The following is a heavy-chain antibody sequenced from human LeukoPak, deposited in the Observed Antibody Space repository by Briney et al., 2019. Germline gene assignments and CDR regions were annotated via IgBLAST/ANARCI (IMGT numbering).Heavy chain of an antibody. D-gene: IGHD3-10*01. V-gene: IGHV1-8*02. Sequence: ASVEVSCKASGGTFSSYAINWVRQATGQGLEWMGWMNPNSGNTGYAQKFQGRVTMTRNTSISTAYMELSSLRSEDTAVYYCARGRGWFGELFRFDPWGQGTLVTVSS. CDR1: GGTFSSYA. CDR2: MNPNSGNT. J-gene: IGHJ5*02. CDR3: ARGRGWFGELFRFDP.